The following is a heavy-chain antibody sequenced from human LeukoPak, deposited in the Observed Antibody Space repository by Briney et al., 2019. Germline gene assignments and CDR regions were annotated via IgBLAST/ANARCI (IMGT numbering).Heavy chain of an antibody. V-gene: IGHV3-21*01. CDR2: ISSSSSYI. CDR1: GFTFSSYA. CDR3: AKGLGVGLSDGRGIDY. D-gene: IGHD2/OR15-2a*01. J-gene: IGHJ4*02. Sequence: PGGSLRLSCAASGFTFSSYAMNWVRQAPGKGLEWVSSISSSSSYIYYADSVKGRFTISRDNAKNSLYLQMNSLRAEDTAVYYCAKGLGVGLSDGRGIDYWGQGTLVTVSS.